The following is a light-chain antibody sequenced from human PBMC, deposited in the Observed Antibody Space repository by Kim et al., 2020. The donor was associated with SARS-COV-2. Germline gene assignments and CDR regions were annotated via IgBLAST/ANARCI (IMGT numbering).Light chain of an antibody. V-gene: IGKV3-20*01. CDR1: QSVTSTF. J-gene: IGKJ4*01. Sequence: EIVLTQSPGTLSLSPGERAILSCRASQSVTSTFFAWYQQKPGQAPRLLISGVSSRATGIPDRFSGSGSGTDFTLTISRLEPEDLAVYYCQQYGSSPLTFGGGTKVEI. CDR3: QQYGSSPLT. CDR2: GVS.